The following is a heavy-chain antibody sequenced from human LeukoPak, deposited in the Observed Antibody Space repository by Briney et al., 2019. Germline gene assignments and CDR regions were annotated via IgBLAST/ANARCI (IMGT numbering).Heavy chain of an antibody. CDR1: GFTFTSYW. Sequence: GGSLRLSCAVSGFTFTSYWMSWVRQAPGKGLEWVANINEDGSYKFHAASVNGRLTISRDNAKNSLYLQMNSLRADDTAVYYCARDATRGGDNDYWGQGTRVIVSS. V-gene: IGHV3-7*01. J-gene: IGHJ4*02. CDR3: ARDATRGGDNDY. CDR2: INEDGSYK. D-gene: IGHD2-21*02.